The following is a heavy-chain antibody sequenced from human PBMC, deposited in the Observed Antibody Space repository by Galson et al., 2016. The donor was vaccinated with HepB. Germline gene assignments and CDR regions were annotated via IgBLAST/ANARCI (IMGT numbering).Heavy chain of an antibody. J-gene: IGHJ4*02. CDR3: ARYVTDGAAWRSFDY. CDR1: GVSISSGNW. CDR2: IYHSGTT. V-gene: IGHV4-4*02. D-gene: IGHD5-24*01. Sequence: ETLSLTCAVSGVSISSGNWWTWVRQTPGKGLEWLGEIYHSGTTNNNLSLISRVTMSVDKSNNQFSLKTTSVTAEDTAIYYCARYVTDGAAWRSFDYWGQGILVTVSS.